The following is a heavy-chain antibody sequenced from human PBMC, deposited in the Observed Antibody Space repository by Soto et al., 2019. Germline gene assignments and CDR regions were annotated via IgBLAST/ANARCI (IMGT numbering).Heavy chain of an antibody. CDR2: ISGSGGST. Sequence: GGSLRLSCAASGFTFSSYAMSWVRQAPGKGLEWVSAISGSGGSTYYAGSVKGRFTISRDNSKNTLYLQMNSLRAEDTAVYYCARTRLSTAMVHFDYWGQGTLVTVSS. CDR1: GFTFSSYA. J-gene: IGHJ4*02. CDR3: ARTRLSTAMVHFDY. V-gene: IGHV3-23*01. D-gene: IGHD5-18*01.